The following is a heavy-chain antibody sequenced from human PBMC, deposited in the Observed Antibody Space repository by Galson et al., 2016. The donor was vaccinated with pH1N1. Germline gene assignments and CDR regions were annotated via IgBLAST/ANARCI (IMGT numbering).Heavy chain of an antibody. Sequence: SVKVSCKASGDTFRTHTFNWVRQAPGQGLEWMGRITPAFGTAVYAQKFQGRVAVTADKSTSTVYMEMLSLKSDDTAVYYCARGGQLIRYFDFWGQGTLVVVSS. CDR2: ITPAFGTA. J-gene: IGHJ4*02. CDR3: ARGGQLIRYFDF. CDR1: GDTFRTHT. V-gene: IGHV1-69*08. D-gene: IGHD6-6*01.